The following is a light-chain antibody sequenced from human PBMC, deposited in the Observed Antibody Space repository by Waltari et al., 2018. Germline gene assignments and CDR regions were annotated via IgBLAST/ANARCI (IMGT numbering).Light chain of an antibody. CDR2: EVS. CDR1: NSDIGAYKY. J-gene: IGLJ2*01. V-gene: IGLV2-8*01. CDR3: SSYAGSDIVL. Sequence: QSALTQPPSASGSPGQSVTISCTGTNSDIGAYKYVSWYQQHPGRAPTLLIYEVSKWPSGVPDRFSGSKSGNTASLTVSGLQAEDEADYYCSSYAGSDIVLFGGGTKLTVL.